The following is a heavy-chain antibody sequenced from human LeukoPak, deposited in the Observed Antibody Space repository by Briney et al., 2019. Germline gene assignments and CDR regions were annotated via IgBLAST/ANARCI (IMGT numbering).Heavy chain of an antibody. CDR2: INPNSGGT. CDR3: ASPSSGSYMDYYGMDV. J-gene: IGHJ6*02. Sequence: ASVKVSCKASGYTFTGYYMHWVRQAPGQGLEWMGWINPNSGGTNYAQKFQGRVTMTRDTSISTAYMELSRLRSGDTAVYYCASPSSGSYMDYYGMDVWGQGTTVTVSS. CDR1: GYTFTGYY. D-gene: IGHD1-26*01. V-gene: IGHV1-2*02.